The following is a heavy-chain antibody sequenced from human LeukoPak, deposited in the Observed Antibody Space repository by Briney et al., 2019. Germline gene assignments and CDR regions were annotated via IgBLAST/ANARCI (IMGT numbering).Heavy chain of an antibody. V-gene: IGHV4-39*07. CDR3: ARSLYSSVDY. Sequence: PSETLSLTCTVSGASLSVSGRNWGWVRQPPGKGLEWIASIYYSGSTYYSPSLESRVTMSVDTSKNQFSLKLSSVTAADTAVYYCARSLYSSVDYWGQGTLVTVSS. CDR2: IYYSGST. J-gene: IGHJ4*02. CDR1: GASLSVSGRN. D-gene: IGHD6-19*01.